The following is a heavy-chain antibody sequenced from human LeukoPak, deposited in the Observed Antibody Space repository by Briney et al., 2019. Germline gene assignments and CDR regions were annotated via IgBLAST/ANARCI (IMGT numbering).Heavy chain of an antibody. D-gene: IGHD5-18*01. CDR2: IYHSGST. V-gene: IGHV4-30-2*01. CDR3: ARGSPVSFLVDTAMVTRRGMDV. J-gene: IGHJ6*02. CDR1: GGSISSGGYS. Sequence: SETLSLTCAVSGGSISSGGYSWSWIRQPPGKGLEWIGYIYHSGSTYYNPSLKSRVTMSVDTSKNQFSLKLSSVTAADTAVYYCARGSPVSFLVDTAMVTRRGMDVWGQGTTVTVSS.